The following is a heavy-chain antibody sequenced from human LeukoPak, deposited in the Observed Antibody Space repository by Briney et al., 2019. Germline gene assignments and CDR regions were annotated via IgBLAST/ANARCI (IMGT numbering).Heavy chain of an antibody. CDR1: GGSFSGYY. CDR2: INHSGST. V-gene: IGHV4-34*01. D-gene: IGHD4-11*01. J-gene: IGHJ4*02. CDR3: ARLYIPGYFDY. Sequence: LKPSETLSLTCAVYGGSFSGYYWSWIRQPPGKGLEWIGEINHSGSTNYNPSLKSRVTISVDTSKNQFSLKLSSVTAADTAVYYCARLYIPGYFDYWGQGTLVTVSS.